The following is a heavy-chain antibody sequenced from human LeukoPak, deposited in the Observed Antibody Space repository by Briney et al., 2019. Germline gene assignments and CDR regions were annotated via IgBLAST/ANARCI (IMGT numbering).Heavy chain of an antibody. CDR3: ARSRCYNCAFDI. D-gene: IGHD2-2*02. CDR2: IYSSGST. CDR1: DASISNYY. V-gene: IGHV4-4*07. J-gene: IGHJ3*02. Sequence: SETLSLTCTVSDASISNYYWNWIRQPAGKGLEWIGRIYSSGSTNYNPSLKSPVTMSVDTSKNQFSLKLNSVIAADTAVYYCARSRCYNCAFDIWGQGTMVTASS.